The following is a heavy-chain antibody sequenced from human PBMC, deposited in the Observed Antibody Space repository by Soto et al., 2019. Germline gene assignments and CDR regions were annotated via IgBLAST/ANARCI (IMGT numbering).Heavy chain of an antibody. CDR3: ARGADYYETSGYLDY. J-gene: IGHJ4*02. Sequence: QVQLQESGPGLVKPSQTLSLTCTVSGGSISSGDYYWSWIRQHPGKGLEWIGYIYYSGITYYNPYLKSRVTISVDTSKNQFSLKLSSVTAADTAVYYCARGADYYETSGYLDYWGKGTLVTVSS. V-gene: IGHV4-31*03. CDR2: IYYSGIT. D-gene: IGHD3-22*01. CDR1: GGSISSGDYY.